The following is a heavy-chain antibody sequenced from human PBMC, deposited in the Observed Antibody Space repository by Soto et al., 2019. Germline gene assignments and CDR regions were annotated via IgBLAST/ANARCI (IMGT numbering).Heavy chain of an antibody. CDR3: AKGQPLYYYDSSGYQDY. CDR2: ISGSGGST. CDR1: GFTFSSYA. D-gene: IGHD3-22*01. J-gene: IGHJ4*02. Sequence: GGSLRLSCAASGFTFSSYAMSWGRQAPGKGLEWVSAISGSGGSTYYADSVKGRFTISRDNSKNTLYLQMNSLRAEDTAVYYCAKGQPLYYYDSSGYQDYWGQGTLVTGSS. V-gene: IGHV3-23*01.